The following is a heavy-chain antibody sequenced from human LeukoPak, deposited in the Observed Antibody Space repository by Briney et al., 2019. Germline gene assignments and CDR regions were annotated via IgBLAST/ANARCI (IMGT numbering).Heavy chain of an antibody. CDR3: VRDSTGITYYGSRGFDY. V-gene: IGHV3-21*01. CDR2: ISTSSSYI. J-gene: IGHJ4*02. D-gene: IGHD3-10*01. CDR1: GFTFSSYA. Sequence: PGGSLRLSCAVSGFTFSSYAMNWVRQAPGKGLQWVSSISTSSSYIYYADSLKGRFTISRDNAKNSVYLQVDSLRAEDTAVYYCVRDSTGITYYGSRGFDYWGQGTLVTVSS.